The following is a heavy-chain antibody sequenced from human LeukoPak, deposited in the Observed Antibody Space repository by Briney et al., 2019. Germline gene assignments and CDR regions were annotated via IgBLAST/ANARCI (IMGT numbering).Heavy chain of an antibody. CDR3: ARRLRLDWFDP. Sequence: SETLSLTCTVSGGSISDFYWSWVRQPPGTGLEWIGYVYYSGSTNYNPSLKSRVTISVDTSKNQFSLKLSSVTAADTAVYYCARRLRLDWFDPWGQGTLVTVSS. V-gene: IGHV4-59*08. CDR1: GGSISDFY. J-gene: IGHJ5*02. D-gene: IGHD6-19*01. CDR2: VYYSGST.